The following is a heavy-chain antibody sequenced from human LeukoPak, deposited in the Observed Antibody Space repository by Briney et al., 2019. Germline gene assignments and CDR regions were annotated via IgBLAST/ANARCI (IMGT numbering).Heavy chain of an antibody. J-gene: IGHJ4*02. CDR1: GFTFSSYA. CDR3: ARDVGLALFDY. V-gene: IGHV3-64*01. Sequence: PGGSLRLSCAASGFTFSSYAMHWVRQAPGKGLEYVSAISSNGGSTYYANSVKGRFTISRDNSKNTLYLQMGSLRAEDMAVYYCARDVGLALFDYWGQGTLVTVSS. CDR2: ISSNGGST.